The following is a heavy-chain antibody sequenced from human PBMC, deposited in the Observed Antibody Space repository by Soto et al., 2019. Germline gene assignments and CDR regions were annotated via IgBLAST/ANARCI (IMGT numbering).Heavy chain of an antibody. CDR3: ARWGQEYCSGGSCSRNDNSYGMDV. CDR1: GYTFTDHY. J-gene: IGHJ6*02. Sequence: ASVKVSCKSSGYTFTDHYIHWVRQAPGAGLEWMGWINPKSGGTNYAQKFQGRVTMTRDTSISTAYLDLSGLSSNDTAMYFCARWGQEYCSGGSCSRNDNSYGMDVWGQGTKVTV. D-gene: IGHD2-15*01. CDR2: INPKSGGT. V-gene: IGHV1-2*02.